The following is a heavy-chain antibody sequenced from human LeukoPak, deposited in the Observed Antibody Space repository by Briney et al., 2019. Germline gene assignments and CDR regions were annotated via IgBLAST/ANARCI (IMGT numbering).Heavy chain of an antibody. Sequence: GGSLRLSCAASGFTVSSNYMSWVRQAPGKGLEWVSVIYSGGGTYYTDSVKGRSTISRDNSKNTVSLQMNSLRAEDTAVYYCARHPPSVTLIRGAFDIWGQGTMVTVSS. D-gene: IGHD4-17*01. J-gene: IGHJ3*02. CDR3: ARHPPSVTLIRGAFDI. CDR1: GFTVSSNY. CDR2: IYSGGGT. V-gene: IGHV3-66*04.